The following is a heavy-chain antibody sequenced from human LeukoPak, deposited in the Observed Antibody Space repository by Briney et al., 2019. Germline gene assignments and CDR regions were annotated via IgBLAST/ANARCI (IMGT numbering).Heavy chain of an antibody. CDR1: GFTFSSYS. CDR3: ARDTMIGRKGYMDV. J-gene: IGHJ6*03. D-gene: IGHD3-22*01. Sequence: PGGSLRLSCAASGFTFSSYSMNWVRQAPGKGLEWVSYISSSSSTIYYADSVKGRFTISRDNAKNSLYLQMNSLRAEDTAVYYCARDTMIGRKGYMDVWGKGTTVTVSS. V-gene: IGHV3-48*01. CDR2: ISSSSSTI.